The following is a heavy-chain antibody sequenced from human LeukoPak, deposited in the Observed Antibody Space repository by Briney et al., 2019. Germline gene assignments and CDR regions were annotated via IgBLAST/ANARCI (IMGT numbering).Heavy chain of an antibody. J-gene: IGHJ4*02. CDR1: GFSFNSYG. CDR3: ARAESGNQLDY. Sequence: GGSLRLSCAMSGFSFNSYGMHWVRQAQGKGLEWVAVIWYDESNKYYVDSVKGRFTISRGISKNTLYLQMNSLRDEDTAVYYCARAESGNQLDYWGQGTLATVSS. CDR2: IWYDESNK. V-gene: IGHV3-33*01. D-gene: IGHD1-14*01.